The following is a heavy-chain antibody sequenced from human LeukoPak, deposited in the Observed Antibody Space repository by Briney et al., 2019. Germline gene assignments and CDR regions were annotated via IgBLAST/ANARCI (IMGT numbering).Heavy chain of an antibody. Sequence: SETLSLTCTVSGGSISSYYWSWIRQPPGKGLEWIGYIYYSGSTNYNPSLKSRVTISVDTSKNQFSLKPSSVTAADTAVYYCARGTYCSGGSCYEEYNWFDPWGQGTLVTVSS. J-gene: IGHJ5*02. CDR2: IYYSGST. V-gene: IGHV4-59*01. D-gene: IGHD2-15*01. CDR1: GGSISSYY. CDR3: ARGTYCSGGSCYEEYNWFDP.